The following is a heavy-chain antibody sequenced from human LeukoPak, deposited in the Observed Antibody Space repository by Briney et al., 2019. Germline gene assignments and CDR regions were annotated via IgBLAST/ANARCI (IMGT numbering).Heavy chain of an antibody. D-gene: IGHD6-19*01. V-gene: IGHV1-69*13. J-gene: IGHJ4*02. CDR3: ARDHSSGGPYFDY. CDR2: IIPIFGTA. Sequence: SVKVSCKASGGTFSSYAISWVRQAPGQGLEWMGGIIPIFGTANYAQKFQGRVTITADESTSTAYMELSSLRSEDTAVYYWARDHSSGGPYFDYWGQGTLVTVSS. CDR1: GGTFSSYA.